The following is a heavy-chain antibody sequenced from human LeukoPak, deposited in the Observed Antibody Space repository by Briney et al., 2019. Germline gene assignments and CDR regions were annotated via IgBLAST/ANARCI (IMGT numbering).Heavy chain of an antibody. CDR1: GFTFSSYA. V-gene: IGHV3-23*01. D-gene: IGHD5-12*01. CDR2: ISGSGGST. Sequence: QPGGSLRLSCAASGFTFSSYAMSWVRQAPGKGLEWVSAISGSGGSTYYADSVRGRFTISRDNSKNTLYLQMNSLRAEDTAVYYCAKDLYGYVSNWFDPWGQGTLVTVSS. J-gene: IGHJ5*02. CDR3: AKDLYGYVSNWFDP.